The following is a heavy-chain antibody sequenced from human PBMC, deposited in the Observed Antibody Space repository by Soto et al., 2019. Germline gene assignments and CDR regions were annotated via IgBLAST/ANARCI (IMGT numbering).Heavy chain of an antibody. CDR2: IYYSGNT. CDR1: GGSVSSGSYY. CDR3: ARGPRSAYYHVH. V-gene: IGHV4-31*03. J-gene: IGHJ4*02. D-gene: IGHD3-3*01. Sequence: PSLTCTVSGGSVSSGSYYWSWIRQHPGGGLEWTGYIYYSGNTYYNPSLKSRLAISVDTSKNQFSLKLTSVTAADTAVYFCARGPRSAYYHVHWCQETLVTVSS.